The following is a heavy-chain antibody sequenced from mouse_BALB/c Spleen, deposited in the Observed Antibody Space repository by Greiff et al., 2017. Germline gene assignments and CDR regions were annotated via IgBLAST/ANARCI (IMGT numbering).Heavy chain of an antibody. Sequence: VQGVESGPGLVAPSQSLSITCTVSGFSLTSYGVRWVRQPPGKGLEWLGVIWAGGSTNYNSALMSRLSISKDNSKSQVFLKMNSLQTDDTAMYYCAKYYRYYAMDYWGQGTSVTVSS. CDR3: AKYYRYYAMDY. V-gene: IGHV2-9*02. J-gene: IGHJ4*01. CDR2: IWAGGST. D-gene: IGHD2-14*01. CDR1: GFSLTSYG.